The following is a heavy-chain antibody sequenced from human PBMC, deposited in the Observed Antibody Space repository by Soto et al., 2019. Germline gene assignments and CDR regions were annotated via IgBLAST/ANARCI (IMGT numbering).Heavy chain of an antibody. Sequence: PSETLSLTCTVSGGSISSGGYYWSWIRQHPGKGLEWIGYIYYSGSTYYNPSLKSRVTISVDTSKNQFSLKLSSVTAADTAVYYCAREGDYYDSSGPPDDASDIWGQGTMVTVSS. CDR1: GGSISSGGYY. V-gene: IGHV4-31*03. D-gene: IGHD3-22*01. CDR2: IYYSGST. CDR3: AREGDYYDSSGPPDDASDI. J-gene: IGHJ3*02.